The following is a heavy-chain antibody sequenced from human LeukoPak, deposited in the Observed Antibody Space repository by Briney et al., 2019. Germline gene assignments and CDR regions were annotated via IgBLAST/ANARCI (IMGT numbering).Heavy chain of an antibody. CDR1: GFTFTTYW. J-gene: IGHJ4*02. Sequence: GGSLRLSCAASGFTFTTYWMHWVRQAPGKGLVWVSHINSDGSITSYADSVKGRFTISRDNSKNTLYVQMNNLRPEDTAMYYCATMQEYWGQGTLVTVSS. CDR3: ATMQEY. CDR2: INSDGSIT. V-gene: IGHV3-74*01.